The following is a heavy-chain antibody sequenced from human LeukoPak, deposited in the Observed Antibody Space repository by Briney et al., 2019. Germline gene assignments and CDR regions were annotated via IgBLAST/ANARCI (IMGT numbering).Heavy chain of an antibody. CDR2: ISAGGGTT. CDR1: GFTFSDYA. D-gene: IGHD3-10*01. J-gene: IGHJ4*02. CDR3: ARTSREFNDCDY. Sequence: PGGSLRLSCAASGFTFSDYAMSWVRQGPGKGLAWVSSISAGGGTTYYADSVKGRFTISRGNSKNTLYLQMNSLRAEDTAVYYCARTSREFNDCDYWGQGTLVPVSS. V-gene: IGHV3-23*01.